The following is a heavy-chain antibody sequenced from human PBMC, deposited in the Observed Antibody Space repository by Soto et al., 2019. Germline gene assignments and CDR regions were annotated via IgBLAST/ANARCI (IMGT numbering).Heavy chain of an antibody. Sequence: VQLLESGGGLVQPGGSLRLSCAASGFTFSSYAMSWVRQTPGKGLEWISTVSVNGRSIYYVDSVKGRFTISRDNCKNALYRRMNSLRADDTAIYYCAKVGYCGTSSCYRACWGQGTLVIVSS. CDR2: VSVNGRSI. CDR3: AKVGYCGTSSCYRAC. D-gene: IGHD2-2*03. V-gene: IGHV3-23*01. J-gene: IGHJ4*02. CDR1: GFTFSSYA.